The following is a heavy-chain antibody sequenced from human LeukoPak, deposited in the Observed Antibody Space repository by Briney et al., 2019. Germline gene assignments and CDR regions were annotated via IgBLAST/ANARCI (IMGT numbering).Heavy chain of an antibody. Sequence: PSETLSLTCTVSGGSISSYYWSWIRQPPGKGLEWIGYIYYSGSTYYNPSLKSRVTISVDTSKNQFSLKLSSVTAADTAVYYCARERIAAAGTGTFDYWGQGTLVTVSS. CDR3: ARERIAAAGTGTFDY. D-gene: IGHD6-13*01. CDR1: GGSISSYY. V-gene: IGHV4-59*06. CDR2: IYYSGST. J-gene: IGHJ4*02.